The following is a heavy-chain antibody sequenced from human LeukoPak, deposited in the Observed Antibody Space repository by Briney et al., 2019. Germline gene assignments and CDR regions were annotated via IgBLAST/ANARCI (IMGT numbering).Heavy chain of an antibody. CDR1: GGSISSRSYC. D-gene: IGHD6-19*01. V-gene: IGHV4-39*01. CDR3: ARLFGSGWADDAFDI. Sequence: SETLSLTCTVSGGSISSRSYCCAWIRQPPGKGLEWIGNIFYSGSTHYNPSLKSRVTISVDTSKNQFSLNLSSVTAADTAVYFCARLFGSGWADDAFDIWGQGTMVTVSS. CDR2: IFYSGST. J-gene: IGHJ3*02.